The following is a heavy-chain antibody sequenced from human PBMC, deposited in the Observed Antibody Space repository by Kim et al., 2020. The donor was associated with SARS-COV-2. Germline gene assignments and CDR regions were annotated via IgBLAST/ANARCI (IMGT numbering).Heavy chain of an antibody. CDR1: GLNFDSSA. V-gene: IGHV3-30-3*01. D-gene: IGHD3-22*01. J-gene: IGHJ6*02. CDR3: ARGNYYESMTLSDYYNGRDV. Sequence: GGSLRLSCAASGLNFDSSAMNWVRQTPGKGLEWVAVISYDGRNKDYADSVKGRFTISRDNSKSTLYLEMNSLRVEDTALYYCARGNYYESMTLSDYYNGRDVWGQGTTLTVSS. CDR2: ISYDGRNK.